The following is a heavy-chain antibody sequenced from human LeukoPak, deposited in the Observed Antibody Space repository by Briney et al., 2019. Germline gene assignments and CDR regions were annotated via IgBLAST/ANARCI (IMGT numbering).Heavy chain of an antibody. Sequence: PSETLSLTCTVSGGSLSSYYWSWIRQPAGKGLEWIGRIYTSGSTNYNPSLKSRVTMSVDTSKNQFSLKLSSVTAADTAVYYCAREVVPAAGRYYYYYGMDVWGQGTTVTVSS. D-gene: IGHD2-2*01. J-gene: IGHJ6*02. CDR3: AREVVPAAGRYYYYYGMDV. CDR1: GGSLSSYY. CDR2: IYTSGST. V-gene: IGHV4-4*07.